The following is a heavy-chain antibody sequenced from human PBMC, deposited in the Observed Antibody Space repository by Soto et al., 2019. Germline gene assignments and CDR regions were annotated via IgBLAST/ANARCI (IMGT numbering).Heavy chain of an antibody. Sequence: GASVKVSCKASGYTFTSYDINWVRQATGQGLEWMGWMNPNSGNTGYAQKFQGRVTMTRNTSISTAYMELSSLRSEDTAVYYCARVPGYYYDSSGSPGPVWGQGTTVTVSS. CDR2: MNPNSGNT. CDR1: GYTFTSYD. J-gene: IGHJ6*02. D-gene: IGHD3-22*01. CDR3: ARVPGYYYDSSGSPGPV. V-gene: IGHV1-8*01.